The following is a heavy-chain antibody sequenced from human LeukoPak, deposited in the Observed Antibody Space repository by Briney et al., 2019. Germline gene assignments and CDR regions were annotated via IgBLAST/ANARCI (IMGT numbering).Heavy chain of an antibody. V-gene: IGHV3-74*01. D-gene: IGHD6-6*01. J-gene: IGHJ4*02. CDR1: GFSFSGHW. Sequence: GGSLRLSCIASGFSFSGHWMHWARQLPGKGLVWVSRISPTGSTTSYADSVKGRFTVSRDNAKNTLYLQVNNLRAEDTAVYYCARGPNSNWSGLDFWGQGTLLTVSS. CDR3: ARGPNSNWSGLDF. CDR2: ISPTGSTT.